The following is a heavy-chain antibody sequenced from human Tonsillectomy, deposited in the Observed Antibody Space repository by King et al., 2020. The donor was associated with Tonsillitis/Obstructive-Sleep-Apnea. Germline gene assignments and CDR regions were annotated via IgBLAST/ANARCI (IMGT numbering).Heavy chain of an antibody. CDR1: GFTFDDYA. V-gene: IGHV3-9*01. CDR3: AKDILKEGNTYGSAPFDY. CDR2: ISWNSGSI. D-gene: IGHD5-18*01. Sequence: VQLVESGGGLVQPGRSLRLSCAASGFTFDDYAMHWVRQAPGKGLEWVSGISWNSGSIGYADSVKGRFTISRDNAKNSLYLQMNSLRAEDTALYYCAKDILKEGNTYGSAPFDYWGRGTLGPVSP. J-gene: IGHJ4*02.